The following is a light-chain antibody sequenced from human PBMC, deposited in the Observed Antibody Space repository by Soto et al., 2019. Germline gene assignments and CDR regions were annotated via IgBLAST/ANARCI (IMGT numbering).Light chain of an antibody. CDR3: AALDDSLNGVV. CDR2: TNN. Sequence: QSVLTQPPSASGTPGQRVTISCSGSISNIGGNPVNWYQQLPGTAPKLLMYTNNQRPSGVPDRFSGSKSGTSASLAISGLQSEDEADYYCAALDDSLNGVVFGGGTQLTVL. J-gene: IGLJ2*01. V-gene: IGLV1-44*01. CDR1: ISNIGGNP.